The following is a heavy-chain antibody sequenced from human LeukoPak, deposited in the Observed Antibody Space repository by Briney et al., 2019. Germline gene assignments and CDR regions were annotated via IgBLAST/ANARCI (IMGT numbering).Heavy chain of an antibody. CDR2: ITPSSGGT. V-gene: IGHV1-2*02. CDR1: GYTLTDYY. J-gene: IGHJ3*02. D-gene: IGHD1-1*01. Sequence: ASVKVSCKASGYTLTDYYIHWVRQAPGQGLEWMGWITPSSGGTIYAQKFQGRVTMTRDMSISTAYMELSRLRSDDTAVYYCAKVASTTRRHDAFDIWGQGTMVTVSS. CDR3: AKVASTTRRHDAFDI.